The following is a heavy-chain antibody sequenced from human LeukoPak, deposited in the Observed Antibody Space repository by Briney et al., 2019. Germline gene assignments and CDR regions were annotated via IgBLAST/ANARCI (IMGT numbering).Heavy chain of an antibody. CDR1: GFTFSSYA. CDR2: ISGSGGST. J-gene: IGHJ4*02. Sequence: PGGSLRLSCAASGFTFSSYAMSWVRQAPGKGLEWVSAISGSGGSTYYADSVKGRFTISRDNSKNTLYLQMNSLRAEDTAVYYCAKDRRYFDWLFPGGFDYWGQGTLVTVSS. V-gene: IGHV3-23*01. CDR3: AKDRRYFDWLFPGGFDY. D-gene: IGHD3-9*01.